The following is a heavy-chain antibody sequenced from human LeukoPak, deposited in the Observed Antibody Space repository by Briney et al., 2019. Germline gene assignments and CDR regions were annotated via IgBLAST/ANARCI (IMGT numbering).Heavy chain of an antibody. D-gene: IGHD2-2*01. CDR1: GFTFSAHY. V-gene: IGHV3-11*04. Sequence: RGSLRLSCAASGFTFSAHYMSWIRQAPGKGLEWVSYISSSGTTIYYADSVKGRFTISRDNAKNSLYLKMNSMRTEDTAVYYCGRGDCSSTSCYYFDYWGQGTLVTVSS. CDR3: GRGDCSSTSCYYFDY. CDR2: ISSSGTTI. J-gene: IGHJ4*02.